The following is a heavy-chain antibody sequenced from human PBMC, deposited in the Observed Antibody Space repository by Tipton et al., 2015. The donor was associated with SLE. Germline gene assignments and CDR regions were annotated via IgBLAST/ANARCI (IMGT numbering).Heavy chain of an antibody. CDR2: IRADGSNK. J-gene: IGHJ4*02. CDR3: AGGTGAYFDH. CDR1: GFTYSGYA. D-gene: IGHD3-16*01. V-gene: IGHV3-30*02. Sequence: SLRLSCAASGFTYSGYAMHWVRQAPGKGLEWVAFIRADGSNKDYADSVEGRFTISRDDSKNTLYPQMNRLRVEDTAVYYCAGGTGAYFDHWGQGTLVTVSS.